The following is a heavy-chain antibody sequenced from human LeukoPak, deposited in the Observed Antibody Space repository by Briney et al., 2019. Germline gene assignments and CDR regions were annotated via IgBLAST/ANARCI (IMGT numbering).Heavy chain of an antibody. CDR3: ARLYTVSLGLDN. J-gene: IGHJ3*02. Sequence: GGSLRLSCAASGFTVSSNYMSWVRQAPGKGLEWVSVIYSGGSTYYADSVKGRFTISRDNSKNTLYLQMNSLRAEDTAVYYCARLYTVSLGLDNWGQGTMVTVSS. V-gene: IGHV3-53*01. D-gene: IGHD4-17*01. CDR1: GFTVSSNY. CDR2: IYSGGST.